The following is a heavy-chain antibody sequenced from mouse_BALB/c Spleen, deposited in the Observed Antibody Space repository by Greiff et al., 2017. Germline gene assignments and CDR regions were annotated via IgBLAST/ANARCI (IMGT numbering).Heavy chain of an antibody. D-gene: IGHD4-1*01. CDR2: IYWDDDK. J-gene: IGHJ2*01. Sequence: QVTLNESGPGILQPSQTLSLTCSFSGFSLSTSGMGVSWIRQPSGKGLEWLAHIYWDDDKRYNPSLKSRLTISKDTSSNQVFLKITSVDTADTATYYCARRDNWDYYFDYWGQGTTLTVSS. CDR1: GFSLSTSGMG. CDR3: ARRDNWDYYFDY. V-gene: IGHV8-12*01.